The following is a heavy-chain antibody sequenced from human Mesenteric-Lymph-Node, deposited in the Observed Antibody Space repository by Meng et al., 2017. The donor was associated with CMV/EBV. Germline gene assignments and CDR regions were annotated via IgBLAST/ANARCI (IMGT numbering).Heavy chain of an antibody. CDR2: INPSGGST. Sequence: SCKASGYTYTSYYMHWVRQAPGQGLEWMGIINPSGGSTSYAQKFQGRVTMTRDTSTSTVYMELSSLRSEDTAVYYCARDRESALDYWGQGTLVTVSS. CDR3: ARDRESALDY. CDR1: GYTYTSYY. V-gene: IGHV1-46*01. J-gene: IGHJ4*02.